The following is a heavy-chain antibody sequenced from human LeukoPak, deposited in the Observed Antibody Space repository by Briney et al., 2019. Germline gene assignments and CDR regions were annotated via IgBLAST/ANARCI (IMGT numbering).Heavy chain of an antibody. D-gene: IGHD3-9*01. V-gene: IGHV3-9*01. CDR1: GFTFDDYA. J-gene: IGHJ5*02. CDR3: ANAVGFDWDLVGAGWLDP. CDR2: ISWNSGSI. Sequence: GGSLRLSCAASGFTFDDYAMHWVRQAPGKGLEWVSGISWNSGSIGYADSVKGRFTLSRDNANNSLYLQMNSLRAGDTALYSCANAVGFDWDLVGAGWLDPWGGGTVVAAS.